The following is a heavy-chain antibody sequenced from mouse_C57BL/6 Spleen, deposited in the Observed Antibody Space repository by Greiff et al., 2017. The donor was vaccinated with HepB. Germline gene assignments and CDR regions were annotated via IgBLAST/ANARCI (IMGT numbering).Heavy chain of an antibody. V-gene: IGHV1-59*01. Sequence: QVQLQQSGAELVRPGTSVKLSCKASGYTFTSYWMHWVKQRPGQGLEWIGVIDPSDSYTNYNQKFKGKATLTVDTSSSTAYMQLSSLTSEDSAVYYCARGGFRENFDYWGQGTTLTVSS. CDR2: IDPSDSYT. CDR3: ARGGFRENFDY. CDR1: GYTFTSYW. J-gene: IGHJ2*01.